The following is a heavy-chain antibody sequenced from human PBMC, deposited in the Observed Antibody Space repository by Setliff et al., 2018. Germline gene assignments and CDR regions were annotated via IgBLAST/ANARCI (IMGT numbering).Heavy chain of an antibody. Sequence: SETLSLTCTVSGGPFSGASIWSWIRQPPGKGLEWIGHIYTTGITSYNPSLKSRVTISVDTSKNQFSLKLSSVTAADTAVYYCARAISGWYSAHYYYMDVWGKGTTVTVSS. J-gene: IGHJ6*03. D-gene: IGHD6-19*01. V-gene: IGHV4-4*08. CDR1: GGPFSGAS. CDR3: ARAISGWYSAHYYYMDV. CDR2: IYTTGIT.